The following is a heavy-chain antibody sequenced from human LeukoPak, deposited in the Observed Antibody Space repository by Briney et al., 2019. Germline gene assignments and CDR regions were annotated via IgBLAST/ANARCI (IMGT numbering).Heavy chain of an antibody. CDR1: GGSITGSY. V-gene: IGHV4-59*01. J-gene: IGHJ2*01. CDR3: ARGGWSLDF. CDR2: VYSSGST. Sequence: SETLSLTCTVSGGSITGSYWSWIRQPPGKGLEWIGYVYSSGSTDYDPPLKSRVTISVDTSKNQFSLKLSSVTAADTAVYFCARGGWSLDFWGRGTLVAVSS.